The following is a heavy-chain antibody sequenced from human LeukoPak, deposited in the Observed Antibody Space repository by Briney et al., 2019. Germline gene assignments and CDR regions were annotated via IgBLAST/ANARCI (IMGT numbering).Heavy chain of an antibody. D-gene: IGHD6-6*01. V-gene: IGHV1-46*01. CDR2: VNPSGGST. Sequence: VGSVRVSCKASGYTFTSNYIHWVRRAPGQGLEWMGIVNPSGGSTGYAQKFQARFTMTRDTSTSTVYMELSSLRSEDTAVYYCARGTYSSSSKSGMDVWGQGTTVTVSS. CDR1: GYTFTSNY. CDR3: ARGTYSSSSKSGMDV. J-gene: IGHJ6*02.